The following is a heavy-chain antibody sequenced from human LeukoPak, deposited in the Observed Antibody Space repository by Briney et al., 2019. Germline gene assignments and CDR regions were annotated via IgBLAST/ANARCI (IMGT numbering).Heavy chain of an antibody. CDR3: AEFYFDRSGYADY. D-gene: IGHD3-22*01. Sequence: SETLSLTCTVSGGSISSSSFYWGWIRQPPGKGLEWIGSIYYRGSTYYNPSLKSRVTISVDMSENQVSLKLRSVTAADTAVYYCAEFYFDRSGYADYWGQGTLVTVSS. V-gene: IGHV4-39*01. CDR1: GGSISSSSFY. J-gene: IGHJ4*02. CDR2: IYYRGST.